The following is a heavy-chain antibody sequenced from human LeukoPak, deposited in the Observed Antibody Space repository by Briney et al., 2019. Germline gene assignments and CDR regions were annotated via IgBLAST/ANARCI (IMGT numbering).Heavy chain of an antibody. J-gene: IGHJ4*02. Sequence: SETLSLTCSVSGGSISSYYWSWLRQPPGKGLEWIGYISYSGSTNYNPSLNSRVTISVDTSKNQFSLKLSSVTAADTAMYYCARGITMILTWGQGTLVTVSS. D-gene: IGHD3-22*01. CDR3: ARGITMILT. CDR1: GGSISSYY. CDR2: ISYSGST. V-gene: IGHV4-59*01.